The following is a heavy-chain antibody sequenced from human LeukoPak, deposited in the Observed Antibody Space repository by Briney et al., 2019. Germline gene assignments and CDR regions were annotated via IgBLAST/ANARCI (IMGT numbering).Heavy chain of an antibody. CDR3: ARGGQCELIDY. CDR1: GGSFSGYY. J-gene: IGHJ4*02. V-gene: IGHV4-34*01. Sequence: NPSETLSLTCAVYGGSFSGYYWSWIRQPPGKGLEWIGEINHSGSTNYNPSLKSRVTISVDTSKNQFSLKLSSVTAADTAVYYCARGGQCELIDYWGQGTVVTVSA. CDR2: INHSGST. D-gene: IGHD1-26*01.